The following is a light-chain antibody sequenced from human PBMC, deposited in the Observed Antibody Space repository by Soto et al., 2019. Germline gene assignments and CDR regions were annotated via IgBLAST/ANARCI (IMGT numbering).Light chain of an antibody. CDR1: SSDVGSYNL. J-gene: IGLJ2*01. CDR3: CSYAGSTTYIL. V-gene: IGLV2-23*01. Sequence: QSALTQPASVSGSPGQSITISCTGTSSDVGSYNLVSWYQQHPGKAPKLMIYEGSKRPSGVSNRFSGSKSGNTASLTISGLQAEDEADYYCCSYAGSTTYILFGGGTQLTVL. CDR2: EGS.